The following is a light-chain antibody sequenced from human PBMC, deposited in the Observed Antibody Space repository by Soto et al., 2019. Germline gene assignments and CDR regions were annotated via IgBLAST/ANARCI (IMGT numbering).Light chain of an antibody. J-gene: IGKJ1*01. CDR3: QQYGSSPSGT. CDR2: GAS. Sequence: EIVLTQSPGTLSLSPGERATLSCRASQSVSSNYLAWYQQKPGQAPRLLIYGASSRATGIPDRFTGSGSGTDFLLTISRLEPEDFAVYYCQQYGSSPSGTFGQGTKVEIK. CDR1: QSVSSNY. V-gene: IGKV3-20*01.